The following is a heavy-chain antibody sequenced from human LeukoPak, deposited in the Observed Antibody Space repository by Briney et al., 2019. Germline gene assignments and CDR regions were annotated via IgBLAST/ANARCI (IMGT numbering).Heavy chain of an antibody. J-gene: IGHJ4*02. Sequence: ASVPVSCKASGYTFTGYYMYWVRQAPGQGLEWMGWINPNSGGTTYAQKFQGRVTMTRDTSISADYMELSRLRSDDTAVYYCARAEQQLVLDVDYCGERGIVTDSS. CDR3: ARAEQQLVLDVDY. D-gene: IGHD6-13*01. CDR2: INPNSGGT. V-gene: IGHV1-2*02. CDR1: GYTFTGYY.